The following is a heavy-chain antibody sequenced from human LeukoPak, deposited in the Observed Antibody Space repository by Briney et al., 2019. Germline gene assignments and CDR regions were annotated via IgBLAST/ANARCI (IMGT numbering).Heavy chain of an antibody. CDR2: INHSGST. CDR1: GGSFSGYY. V-gene: IGHV4-34*01. CDR3: ARGLNDY. Sequence: SETLSLTCAVYGGSFSGYYWSWIRQPPGKGLEWIGEINHSGSTNYNPSLKSRVTISVDTSKNQFSLKLSSVTAADTAVYYCARGLNDYWGQGTLVTVSS. J-gene: IGHJ4*02.